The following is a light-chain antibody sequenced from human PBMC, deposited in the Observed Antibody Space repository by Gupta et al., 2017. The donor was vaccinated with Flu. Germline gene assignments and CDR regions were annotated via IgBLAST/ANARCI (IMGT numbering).Light chain of an antibody. CDR3: AAWDDSMSGWV. Sequence: QSVLTQPPSASGTPGQRVTISCSGSSSNIGSNYVYWYQQLPGTAPKLLIYRNNQRPSGVPDRFSGSKSGNSASLAISGLRSEEEADYYWAAWDDSMSGWVFGGGTKLTVL. CDR2: RNN. CDR1: SSNIGSNY. J-gene: IGLJ3*02. V-gene: IGLV1-47*01.